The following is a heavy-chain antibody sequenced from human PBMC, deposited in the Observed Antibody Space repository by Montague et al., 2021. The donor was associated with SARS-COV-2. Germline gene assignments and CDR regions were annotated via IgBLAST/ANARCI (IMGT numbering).Heavy chain of an antibody. Sequence: TLSLTCTVSGGSISSGGYYWSWIRQHPGKGLEWIGYIYYSGSTYYNPSLKSRVTISVDTSKHQFSLKLSSVTAADTAVYYCARATRSLVVLNWFDPWGQGTLVTVSS. CDR3: ARATRSLVVLNWFDP. CDR2: IYYSGST. CDR1: GGSISSGGYY. V-gene: IGHV4-31*03. J-gene: IGHJ5*02. D-gene: IGHD3-22*01.